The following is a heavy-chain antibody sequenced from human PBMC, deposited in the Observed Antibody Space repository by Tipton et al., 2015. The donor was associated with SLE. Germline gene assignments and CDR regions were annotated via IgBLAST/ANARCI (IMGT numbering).Heavy chain of an antibody. CDR1: GYSFTSYW. V-gene: IGHV5-51*03. Sequence: QLVQSGAEVKKPGESLKISCKGSGYSFTSYWIGWVRQMPGKGLEWMGIIYPGDSDTRYSPSFQGQVTISADKSISTAYMELRSLRSDDTAVYYCARKTDGYMDVWGKGTTVTVSS. CDR2: IYPGDSDT. J-gene: IGHJ6*03. D-gene: IGHD5-24*01. CDR3: ARKTDGYMDV.